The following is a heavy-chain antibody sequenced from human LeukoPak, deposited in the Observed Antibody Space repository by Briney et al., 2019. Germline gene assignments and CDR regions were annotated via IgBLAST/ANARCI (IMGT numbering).Heavy chain of an antibody. CDR1: GYTFTNFF. V-gene: IGHV1-46*01. J-gene: IGHJ4*02. CDR3: ARDLTRSWSDWSYYFDY. D-gene: IGHD3-3*01. CDR2: INPSGGST. Sequence: ASVKVSCKASGYTFTNFFMHWVRQAPGQGLEWMGIINPSGGSTSYAQKFQGRVTMTRDTSTSTVYMELSSLRSEDTAVYYCARDLTRSWSDWSYYFDYWGQGTLVTVSS.